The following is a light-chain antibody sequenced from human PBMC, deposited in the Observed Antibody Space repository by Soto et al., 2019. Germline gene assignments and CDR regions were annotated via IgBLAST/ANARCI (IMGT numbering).Light chain of an antibody. V-gene: IGKV3-15*01. CDR3: QQYNDYIT. Sequence: EIVMTQSPATLSVSPGERATLSCRASQSVTSNLAWYQHKPGQAPRLLIYGASTRATGIPARFSGSGSGIEFTLTISSLQSEDFAVYYCQQYNDYITFGQGTRLEIK. CDR2: GAS. J-gene: IGKJ5*01. CDR1: QSVTSN.